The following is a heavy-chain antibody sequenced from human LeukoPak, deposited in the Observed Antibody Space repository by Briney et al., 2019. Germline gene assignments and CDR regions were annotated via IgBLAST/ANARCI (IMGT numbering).Heavy chain of an antibody. CDR1: GGSISSSSYY. CDR2: IYYSGST. D-gene: IGHD6-13*01. Sequence: PSETLSLTCTVSGGSISSSSYYWGWIRQPPGKGLEWIGSIYYSGSTYYNPSLKSRVTISVDTSKNQFSLKLSSVTAADTAVYYCARDPSPIAAAGTGDYWGQGTLVTVSS. CDR3: ARDPSPIAAAGTGDY. J-gene: IGHJ4*02. V-gene: IGHV4-39*07.